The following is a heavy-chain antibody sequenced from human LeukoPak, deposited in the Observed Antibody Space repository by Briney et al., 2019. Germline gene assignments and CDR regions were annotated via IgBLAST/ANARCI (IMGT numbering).Heavy chain of an antibody. CDR3: ARVQSITMVAYGMDV. CDR1: GFTFSSYS. Sequence: GGSLRLSCAASGFTFSSYSMNWVRQAPGKGLEWVSSISSSSSYIYYADSLKGRFTISRDNAKNSLYLQMNSLRAADTAVYYCARVQSITMVAYGMDVWGQGTTVTVSS. V-gene: IGHV3-21*01. J-gene: IGHJ6*02. CDR2: ISSSSSYI. D-gene: IGHD3-10*01.